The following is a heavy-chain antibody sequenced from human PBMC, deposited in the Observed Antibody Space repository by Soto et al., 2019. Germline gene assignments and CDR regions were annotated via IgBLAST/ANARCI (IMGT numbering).Heavy chain of an antibody. Sequence: SETLSLTCAVYGGSFSGYYWSWIRQPPGKGLEWIGDINHSGSTNYNPALKSRVTNTVDTAKNQFSLKLSSVTAADTAVYYCARGFYGSGSYYSFDYWGQGTLVTVSS. CDR1: GGSFSGYY. J-gene: IGHJ4*02. D-gene: IGHD3-10*01. CDR2: INHSGST. V-gene: IGHV4-34*01. CDR3: ARGFYGSGSYYSFDY.